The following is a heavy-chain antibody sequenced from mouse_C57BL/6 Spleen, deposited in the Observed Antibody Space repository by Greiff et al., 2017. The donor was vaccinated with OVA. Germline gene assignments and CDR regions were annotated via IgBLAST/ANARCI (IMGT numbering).Heavy chain of an antibody. CDR1: GFNIKDDY. J-gene: IGHJ3*01. Sequence: EVQLQQSGAELVRPGASVKLSCTASGFNIKDDYMHWVKQRPEQGLEWIGWIDPENGDTEYASKFQGKATITADTSSNTAYLQLSSLTSEDTAVYYCSEITRWFAYWGQGTLVTVSA. D-gene: IGHD2-4*01. CDR2: IDPENGDT. V-gene: IGHV14-4*01. CDR3: SEITRWFAY.